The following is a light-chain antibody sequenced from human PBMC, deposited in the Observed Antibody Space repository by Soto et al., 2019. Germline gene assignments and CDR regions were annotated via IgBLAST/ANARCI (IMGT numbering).Light chain of an antibody. CDR2: KAS. V-gene: IGKV1-5*03. CDR3: QHYNSYSEA. J-gene: IGKJ1*01. CDR1: QSISSW. Sequence: DIQMTQSPSSVGDRVTITCRASQSISSWLAWYQQKPGKAPKLLIYKASTLKSGVPSRFSGSGSGTEFTLTISSLQPDDFATYYCQHYNSYSEAFGQGTKVDIK.